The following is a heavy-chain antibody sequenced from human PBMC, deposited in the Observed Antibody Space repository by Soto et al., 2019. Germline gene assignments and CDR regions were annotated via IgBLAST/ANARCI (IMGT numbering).Heavy chain of an antibody. Sequence: VGSLRLSCAASGFTFSSYAMHLVRQAPGKGLEWVAVISYDGSNKYYADSVKGRFTISRDNSKNTLYLQMNSLRAEDTAVYYCARDRDVYRYSYGSGGAFDIWGQGTMVTVSS. V-gene: IGHV3-30-3*01. CDR3: ARDRDVYRYSYGSGGAFDI. J-gene: IGHJ3*02. D-gene: IGHD5-18*01. CDR2: ISYDGSNK. CDR1: GFTFSSYA.